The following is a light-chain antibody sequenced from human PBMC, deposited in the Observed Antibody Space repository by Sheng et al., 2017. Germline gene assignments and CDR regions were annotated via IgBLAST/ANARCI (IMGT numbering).Light chain of an antibody. V-gene: IGKV1-39*01. CDR3: QQSHSPPLT. J-gene: IGKJ4*01. Sequence: DIQMTQSPSSLSASVGDRVTITCRASETIYTYLNWYQQKVGKAPKLLIHTTSTLQSGVPSRFSGRGSGTEFSLTINTLQAEDFATYYCQQSHSPPLTFGGGTRVEI. CDR2: TTS. CDR1: ETIYTY.